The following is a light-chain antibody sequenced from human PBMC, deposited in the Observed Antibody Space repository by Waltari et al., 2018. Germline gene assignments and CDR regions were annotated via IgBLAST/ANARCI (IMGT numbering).Light chain of an antibody. V-gene: IGKV4-1*01. CDR1: QSVLYSSNNKNY. CDR2: WAS. Sequence: DIVMTQSPDSLAVSLGERATINCKSSQSVLYSSNNKNYLACYQQKPGQPTKLLIYWASTRESGVPDRFSGSGSGTDFTLTISSLQAEDVAVYYCQQYYSTPTFGPGTKVDIK. J-gene: IGKJ3*01. CDR3: QQYYSTPT.